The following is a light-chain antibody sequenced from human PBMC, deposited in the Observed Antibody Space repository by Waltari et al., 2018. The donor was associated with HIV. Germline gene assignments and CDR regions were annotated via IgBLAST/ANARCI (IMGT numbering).Light chain of an antibody. CDR3: SSYTSDYTYV. CDR2: VVS. Sequence: QSALTQPASVSGSPGPSITISCTGTSSDVGGYNYVSWYQHHPGKAPKLLIYVVSNRPSGVSNRFSGSKSDNTASLTISGLQAEDEADYYCSSYTSDYTYVFGSGTEVTVL. V-gene: IGLV2-14*01. J-gene: IGLJ1*01. CDR1: SSDVGGYNY.